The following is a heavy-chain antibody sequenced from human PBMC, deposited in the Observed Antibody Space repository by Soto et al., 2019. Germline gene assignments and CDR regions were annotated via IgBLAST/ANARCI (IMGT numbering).Heavy chain of an antibody. D-gene: IGHD6-25*01. CDR1: GGSISSYY. CDR3: ARSGKKRGGWFDP. J-gene: IGHJ5*02. V-gene: IGHV4-59*01. CDR2: IYYSGST. Sequence: SETLSLTCTVSGGSISSYYWSWIRQPPGKGLEWIGYIYYSGSTNYNPSLKSRVTISVDTSKNQFSLKLSSVTAADTAVYYCARSGKKRGGWFDPWGQGTLVTVSS.